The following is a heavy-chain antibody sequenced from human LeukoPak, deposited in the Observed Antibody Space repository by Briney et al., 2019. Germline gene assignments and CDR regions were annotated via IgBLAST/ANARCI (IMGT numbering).Heavy chain of an antibody. Sequence: SETLSLTCTVSGGSISSGGYYWSWIRQHPGKGLEWIGYIYYSGSTYYNPSLKSRVTISVDTSKNQFSLKLSSVTAADTAVYYCARVGRTVPAAIANFFDYWGQGTLVTVSS. D-gene: IGHD2-2*02. CDR2: IYYSGST. J-gene: IGHJ4*02. V-gene: IGHV4-31*03. CDR1: GGSISSGGYY. CDR3: ARVGRTVPAAIANFFDY.